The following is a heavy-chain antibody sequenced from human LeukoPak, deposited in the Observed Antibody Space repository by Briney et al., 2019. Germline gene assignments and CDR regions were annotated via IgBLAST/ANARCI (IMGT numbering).Heavy chain of an antibody. CDR1: GYTFTGYY. V-gene: IGHV1-2*02. J-gene: IGHJ6*03. CDR2: INPNSGGT. CDR3: ARAARVAARPVPDYYYYYMDV. Sequence: ASVKVSCKASGYTFTGYYMHWVRQAPGQGLEWMGWINPNSGGTNYAQKFQGRVTMTRDTSISTAYMELSRLRSDDTAVYYCARAARVAARPVPDYYYYYMDVWGKGTTVTVSS. D-gene: IGHD6-6*01.